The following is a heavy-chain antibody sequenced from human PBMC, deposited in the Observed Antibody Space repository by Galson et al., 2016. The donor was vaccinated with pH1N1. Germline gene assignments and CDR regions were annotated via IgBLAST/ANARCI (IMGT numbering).Heavy chain of an antibody. J-gene: IGHJ4*02. D-gene: IGHD3-16*02. Sequence: CAISGDSVSAKSVTWNWIRQSPSKGLEWLGRAYFRSQWHNDYAESLRGRLTVNADTSKNEFSLQLNSVTPEDTAVYYYARAKYDNLWGSYRLDYWGQGTLVTVSS. CDR1: GDSVSAKSVT. CDR3: ARAKYDNLWGSYRLDY. V-gene: IGHV6-1*01. CDR2: AYFRSQWHN.